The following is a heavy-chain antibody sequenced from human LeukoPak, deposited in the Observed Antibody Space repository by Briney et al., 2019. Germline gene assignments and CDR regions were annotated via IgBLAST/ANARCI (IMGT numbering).Heavy chain of an antibody. CDR1: GFTLRSYV. D-gene: IGHD6-19*01. CDR3: ARDAAGKVYFDY. CDR2: ISSSGSTI. Sequence: GGSLRLSCVASGFTLRSYVMNWVRQAPGKGLEWVSYISSSGSTIYYADSVKGRFTISRDNAKNSLYLQMNSLRAEDTAVYYCARDAAGKVYFDYWGQGTLVTVSS. V-gene: IGHV3-48*03. J-gene: IGHJ4*02.